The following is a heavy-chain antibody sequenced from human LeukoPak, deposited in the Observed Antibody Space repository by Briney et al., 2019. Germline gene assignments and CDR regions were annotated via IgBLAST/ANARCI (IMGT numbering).Heavy chain of an antibody. V-gene: IGHV4-39*01. J-gene: IGHJ4*02. Sequence: SETLSLTCTVSGGSISSSSYYWGWIRQPPGKGLEWIGSIYYSGSTYYHPSLKSRVTISVDTSKNLFSLNLTSVTPADTAVYYCARSPNSGYDPFDYWGQGTLVSVSS. CDR3: ARSPNSGYDPFDY. D-gene: IGHD5-12*01. CDR1: GGSISSSSYY. CDR2: IYYSGST.